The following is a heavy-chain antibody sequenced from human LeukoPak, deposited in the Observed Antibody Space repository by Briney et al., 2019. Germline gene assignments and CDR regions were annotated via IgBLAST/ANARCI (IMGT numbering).Heavy chain of an antibody. J-gene: IGHJ4*02. CDR2: ISGSGGST. Sequence: GGSLRLSCAASEFTFSSYAMSWVRQAPGKGLEWVSAISGSGGSTYYADSVKGRFTISRDNAKNSLYLQMNSLRAEDTAVYYCASSAVVITTRSVYWGQGTLVTVSS. CDR1: EFTFSSYA. CDR3: ASSAVVITTRSVY. D-gene: IGHD3-22*01. V-gene: IGHV3-23*01.